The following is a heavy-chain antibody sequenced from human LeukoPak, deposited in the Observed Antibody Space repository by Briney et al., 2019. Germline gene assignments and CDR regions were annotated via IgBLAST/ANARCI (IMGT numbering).Heavy chain of an antibody. Sequence: SETLSLTCAVSGGSFSGYYWSWIRQPPGKGLEWIGEINHSGSTNYNPSLKSRVTISVDTSKNQFSLKLSSVTAADTAVYYCARGPMVFQHWGQGTLVTVSS. D-gene: IGHD3-10*01. CDR1: GGSFSGYY. CDR2: INHSGST. J-gene: IGHJ1*01. CDR3: ARGPMVFQH. V-gene: IGHV4-34*01.